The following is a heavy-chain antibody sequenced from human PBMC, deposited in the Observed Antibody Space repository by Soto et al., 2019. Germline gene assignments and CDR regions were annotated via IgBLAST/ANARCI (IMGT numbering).Heavy chain of an antibody. CDR1: GFTFSSYA. CDR3: AKGVPGIAVAGTGYFQH. J-gene: IGHJ1*01. D-gene: IGHD6-19*01. V-gene: IGHV3-23*01. Sequence: GGSLRLSCAASGFTFSSYAMSWVRQAPGKGLERVSGISGSGDSTYYADSVKGRFTISRDNSKKTLYLQMNSLRAEDTAVYYCAKGVPGIAVAGTGYFQHWGQGTLVTVSS. CDR2: ISGSGDST.